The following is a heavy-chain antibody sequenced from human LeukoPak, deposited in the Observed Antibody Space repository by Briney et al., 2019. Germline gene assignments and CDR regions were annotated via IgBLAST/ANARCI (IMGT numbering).Heavy chain of an antibody. V-gene: IGHV4-59*01. CDR2: IYYSGST. J-gene: IGHJ4*02. CDR1: GGSFSGYY. D-gene: IGHD6-13*01. CDR3: ARAAAGPSGQFDY. Sequence: PSETLSLTCAVYGGSFSGYYWSWIRQPPGKGLEWIGYIYYSGSTNYNPSLKSRVTISVDTSKNQFSLKLSSVTAADTAVYYCARAAAGPSGQFDYWGQGTLVTVSS.